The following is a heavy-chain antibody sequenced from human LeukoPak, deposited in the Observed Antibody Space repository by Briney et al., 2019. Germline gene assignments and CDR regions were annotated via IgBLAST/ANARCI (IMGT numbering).Heavy chain of an antibody. V-gene: IGHV4-59*08. J-gene: IGHJ5*02. D-gene: IGHD6-19*01. CDR3: ARTIAVVKARNNWFDP. Sequence: SETLSLTCTVSGGSISSYYWSWIRQPPGKGLEWIGYIYYSGSTNYNPSLKSRVTISVDTSKNQFSLKLSSVTAADTAVYYCARTIAVVKARNNWFDPWGQGTLVTVSS. CDR1: GGSISSYY. CDR2: IYYSGST.